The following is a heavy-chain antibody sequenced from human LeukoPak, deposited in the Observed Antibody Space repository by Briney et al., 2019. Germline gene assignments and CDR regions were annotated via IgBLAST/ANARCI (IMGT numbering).Heavy chain of an antibody. CDR1: GGSISGGVYS. D-gene: IGHD6-19*01. V-gene: IGHV4-30-4*07. CDR3: ARDKYSSGSVDY. J-gene: IGHJ4*02. CDR2: IYYSGST. Sequence: PSETLSLTCAVSGGSISGGVYSWSWIRQPPGKGLEWIGYIYYSGSTNYNPSLRSRVTISVDTSKNQFSLKLSSVTAADTAVYYCARDKYSSGSVDYWGQGTLVTVSS.